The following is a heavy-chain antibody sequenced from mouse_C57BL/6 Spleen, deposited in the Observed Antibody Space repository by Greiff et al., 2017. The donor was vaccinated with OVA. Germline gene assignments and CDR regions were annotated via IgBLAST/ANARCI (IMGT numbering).Heavy chain of an antibody. CDR3: TTSRRGFAY. CDR1: GFNIKDDY. Sequence: EVQLQQSGAELVRPGASVKLSCTASGFNIKDDYMHWVKQRPEQGLEWIGWIDPENGDTEYASKFQGKATITADTSSNTAYLQLSSLTSEDTAVYYCTTSRRGFAYWGQGTLVTVSA. CDR2: IDPENGDT. J-gene: IGHJ3*01. V-gene: IGHV14-4*01.